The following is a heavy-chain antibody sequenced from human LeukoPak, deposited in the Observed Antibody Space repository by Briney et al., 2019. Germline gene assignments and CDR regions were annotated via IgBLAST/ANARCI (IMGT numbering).Heavy chain of an antibody. CDR2: ISYDGSNK. D-gene: IGHD3-22*01. J-gene: IGHJ4*02. CDR3: ARSYYYDSSGLS. V-gene: IGHV3-30*04. Sequence: GGSLRLSCAASGFTFSSYAMHWVRQAPGKGLEWVAVISYDGSNKYYADSVKGRFTISRDNSKNTLYLQMNSLRAEDTAVYYCARSYYYDSSGLSWGQGTLVTVSS. CDR1: GFTFSSYA.